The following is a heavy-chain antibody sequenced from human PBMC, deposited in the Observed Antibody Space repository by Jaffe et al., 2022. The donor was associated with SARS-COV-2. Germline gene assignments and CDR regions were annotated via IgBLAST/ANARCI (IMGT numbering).Heavy chain of an antibody. CDR2: ISYDGSNK. Sequence: QVQLVESGGGVVQPGRSLRLSCGASGFTFSSYGMHWVRQAPGKGLEWVALISYDGSNKNYAGSVKGRFSISRDNSKNTLYLQMNSLRAEDTAIYYCAKDYRSGIQYYEGSHFLRSAFDIWGQGTMVTISS. J-gene: IGHJ3*02. V-gene: IGHV3-30*18. CDR1: GFTFSSYG. CDR3: AKDYRSGIQYYEGSHFLRSAFDI. D-gene: IGHD3-22*01.